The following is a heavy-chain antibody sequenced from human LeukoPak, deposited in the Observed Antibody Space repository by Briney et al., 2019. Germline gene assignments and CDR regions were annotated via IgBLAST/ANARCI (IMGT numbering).Heavy chain of an antibody. CDR3: ATDLSNYYDSSGYYNY. D-gene: IGHD3-22*01. CDR2: FDPEDGET. Sequence: ASVKVSCKVSGYTLTELSMHWARQAPGEGLEWMGGFDPEDGETIYAQKFQGRVTMTEDTSTDTAYMELSSLRSEDTAVYYCATDLSNYYDSSGYYNYWGQGTLVTVSS. J-gene: IGHJ4*02. V-gene: IGHV1-24*01. CDR1: GYTLTELS.